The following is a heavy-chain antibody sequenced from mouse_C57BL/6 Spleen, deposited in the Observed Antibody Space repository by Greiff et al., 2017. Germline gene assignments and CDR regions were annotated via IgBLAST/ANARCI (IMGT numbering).Heavy chain of an antibody. CDR2: IYPGDGDT. Sequence: VMLVESGPELVKPGASVKISCKASGYAFSSSWMNWVTQRPGKGLEWIGRIYPGDGDTNYNGKFKGKATLTADNSSSTAYMQLSSLTSEDSAVYFCAGSRPPGAMDYWGQETSVTVSS. CDR1: GYAFSSSW. V-gene: IGHV1-82*01. J-gene: IGHJ4*01. CDR3: AGSRPPGAMDY.